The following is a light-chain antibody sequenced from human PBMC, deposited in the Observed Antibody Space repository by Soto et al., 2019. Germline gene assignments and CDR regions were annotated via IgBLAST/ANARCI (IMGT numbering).Light chain of an antibody. Sequence: DIQMTQSPSSLSASVGDRVTITCRASQSISSYLNWYQQKPGKAPKLLIYAASSLQSGVPSRFSGSGFGTDFTLIIISLQPEDFATYYCQQSYSTLWTFGQGTKVDIK. CDR3: QQSYSTLWT. CDR1: QSISSY. CDR2: AAS. V-gene: IGKV1-39*01. J-gene: IGKJ1*01.